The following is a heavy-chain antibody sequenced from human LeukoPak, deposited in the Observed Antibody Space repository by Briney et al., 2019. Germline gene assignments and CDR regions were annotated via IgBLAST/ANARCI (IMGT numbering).Heavy chain of an antibody. V-gene: IGHV3-23*01. CDR3: AKWGDYDVLTGYYVSDF. Sequence: PGGSLRLSCAASGFIFSNYAVYWVRQAPGKGLEWVSAISGRSNNTYYADSVKGRFTISRDSSKNTLYLQMNSLRADDTAVYYCAKWGDYDVLTGYYVSDFWGQGTLVTVSS. D-gene: IGHD3-9*01. CDR2: ISGRSNNT. CDR1: GFIFSNYA. J-gene: IGHJ4*02.